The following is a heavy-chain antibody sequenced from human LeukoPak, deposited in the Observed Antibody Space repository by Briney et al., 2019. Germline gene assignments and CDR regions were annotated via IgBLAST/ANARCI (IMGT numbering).Heavy chain of an antibody. J-gene: IGHJ4*02. Sequence: GRSLRLSCAASGFTFSSYGMHWVRQAPGKGLEWVAVIWYDGSNKYYADSVKGRFTISRGNSKNTLYLQMNSLRAEDTAVYYCARDCGITMVRGADYWGQGTLVTVSS. CDR3: ARDCGITMVRGADY. CDR2: IWYDGSNK. V-gene: IGHV3-33*01. D-gene: IGHD3-10*01. CDR1: GFTFSSYG.